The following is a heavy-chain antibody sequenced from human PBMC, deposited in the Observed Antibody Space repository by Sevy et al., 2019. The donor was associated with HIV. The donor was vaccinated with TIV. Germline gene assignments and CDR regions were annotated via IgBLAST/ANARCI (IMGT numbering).Heavy chain of an antibody. D-gene: IGHD3-9*01. CDR2: ISPIDDIT. Sequence: ASVKVSCKASGYTFTNYYIHWVRQAPGQGLEWMGIISPIDDITGQSQKFQGRVTMTSDRSTSTVYMELNSLKSEDTAVYYCARPGRQILLYFDWLLVSGMNVWGQGTTVTVSS. V-gene: IGHV1-46*01. J-gene: IGHJ6*02. CDR3: ARPGRQILLYFDWLLVSGMNV. CDR1: GYTFTNYY.